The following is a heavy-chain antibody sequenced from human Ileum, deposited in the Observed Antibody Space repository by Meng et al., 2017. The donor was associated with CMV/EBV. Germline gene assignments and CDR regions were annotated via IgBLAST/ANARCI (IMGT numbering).Heavy chain of an antibody. J-gene: IGHJ4*02. Sequence: QLPLLQPVPALVKPSETPAPTCTASGGLISRSTYYWGWIGQPPGKGLEWIGSIYSTGSTYYNPSLKSRLTISIDTSNNQFSLKLTSMTAADTAVYYCARGVYSYDASWGQGTLVTVSS. CDR2: IYSTGST. CDR1: GGLISRSTYY. CDR3: ARGVYSYDAS. D-gene: IGHD5-18*01. V-gene: IGHV4-39*07.